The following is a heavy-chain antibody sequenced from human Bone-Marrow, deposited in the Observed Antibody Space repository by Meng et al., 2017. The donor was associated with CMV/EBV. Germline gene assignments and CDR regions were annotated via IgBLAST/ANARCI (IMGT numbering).Heavy chain of an antibody. Sequence: AAAGFTFSSYTWSWVSQAPGEGLEWVSSISGGSVYMYYADSVKGRFTISRDNAKNSLYLQMSSLSAEDTAVYYCAIGYNYGYRYLDYWGQGTLVTVSS. CDR1: GFTFSSYT. D-gene: IGHD5-18*01. V-gene: IGHV3-21*01. CDR2: ISGGSVYM. J-gene: IGHJ4*02. CDR3: AIGYNYGYRYLDY.